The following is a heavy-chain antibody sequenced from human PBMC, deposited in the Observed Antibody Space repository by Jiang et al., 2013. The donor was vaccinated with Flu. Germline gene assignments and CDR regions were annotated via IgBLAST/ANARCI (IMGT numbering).Heavy chain of an antibody. CDR2: INTNTGNP. D-gene: IGHD5-12*01. CDR1: TSYA. CDR3: ARGESGYDFLHPIDYYYYGMDV. V-gene: IGHV7-4-1*01. Sequence: TSYAMNWVRQAPGQGLEWMGWINTNTGNPTYAQGFTGRFVFSLDTSVSTAYLQICSLKAEDTAVYYCARGESGYDFLHPIDYYYYGMDVWGQGTTVTVSS. J-gene: IGHJ6*02.